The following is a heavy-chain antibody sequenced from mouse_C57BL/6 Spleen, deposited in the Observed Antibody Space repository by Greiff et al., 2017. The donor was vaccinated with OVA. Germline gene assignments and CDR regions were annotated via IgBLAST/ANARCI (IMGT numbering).Heavy chain of an antibody. J-gene: IGHJ4*01. CDR2: IDPSDSYT. D-gene: IGHD1-1*01. CDR3: ARGYGSSSLYYAMDY. CDR1: GYTFTSYW. V-gene: IGHV1-50*01. Sequence: VQLQQSGAELVKPGASVKLSCKASGYTFTSYWMQWVKQRPGQGLEWIGEIDPSDSYTNYNQKFKGKATLTVDTSSSTAYMQLSSLTSEDSAVYYCARGYGSSSLYYAMDYWGQGTSVTVSS.